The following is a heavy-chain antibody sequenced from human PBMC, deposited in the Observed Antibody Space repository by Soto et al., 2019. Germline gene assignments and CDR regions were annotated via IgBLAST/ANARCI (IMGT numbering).Heavy chain of an antibody. Sequence: PSETLSLTCSVSGGSISSGDYYWSWIRQPPGKGLEWIGYIYYSGSTYYNPSLKSRVTMSVDTSKNQFSLKLSSVTAADTAVYYCALYRRGRAFDIGGKATMVTV. V-gene: IGHV4-30-4*01. CDR1: GGSISSGDYY. D-gene: IGHD4-4*01. J-gene: IGHJ3*02. CDR3: ALYRRGRAFDI. CDR2: IYYSGST.